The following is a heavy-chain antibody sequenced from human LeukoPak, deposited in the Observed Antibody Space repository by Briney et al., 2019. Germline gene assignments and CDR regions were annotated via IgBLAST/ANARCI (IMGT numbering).Heavy chain of an antibody. CDR3: ARHFGRGGYFDY. D-gene: IGHD4-23*01. CDR2: IYYSGST. V-gene: IGHV4-59*08. J-gene: IGHJ4*02. Sequence: SETLSLTCTVSGGSISSYYWSWIRQPPGKGLEWIGYIYYSGSTNYNPSLKGRVTISVDTSKNQFSLRLSSVTAADTAVYYCARHFGRGGYFDYWGQGTLVTVSS. CDR1: GGSISSYY.